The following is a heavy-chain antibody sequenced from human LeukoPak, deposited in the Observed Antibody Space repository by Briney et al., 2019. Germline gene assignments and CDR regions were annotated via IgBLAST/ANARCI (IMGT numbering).Heavy chain of an antibody. CDR2: IDGNAGDT. Sequence: ASLKVSCKASGFTLTRHHISWVRQAPGQELEWMGWIDGNAGDTIYAQRFQGRVTMTRDTSTTTAYMELRSLRLDDTAVYYCVREDWGSGTIIDYWGRGTLVTVSS. V-gene: IGHV1-18*01. J-gene: IGHJ4*02. CDR3: VREDWGSGTIIDY. D-gene: IGHD1-14*01. CDR1: GFTLTRHH.